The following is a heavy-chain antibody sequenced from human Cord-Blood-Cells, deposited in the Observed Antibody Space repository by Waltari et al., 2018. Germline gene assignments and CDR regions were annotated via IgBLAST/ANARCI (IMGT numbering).Heavy chain of an antibody. CDR3: ARVPASTVVTDY. J-gene: IGHJ4*02. D-gene: IGHD4-17*01. Sequence: QVQLQQWGAGLLKPSETLSLTCAVYGGSFSGYYWSWIRQPPGKGLEWIGEINHSGSTNYNPSLKSRVTISVDTSKNQFSRKLSSVTAADTAVYYCARVPASTVVTDYWGQGTLVTVSS. CDR2: INHSGST. V-gene: IGHV4-34*01. CDR1: GGSFSGYY.